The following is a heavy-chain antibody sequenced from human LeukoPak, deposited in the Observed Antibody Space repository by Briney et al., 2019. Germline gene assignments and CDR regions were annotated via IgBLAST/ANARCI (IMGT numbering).Heavy chain of an antibody. D-gene: IGHD3-10*01. Sequence: GGSLRLSCAASGFTFSSWGMQGVRQAPGKGLEWVAVIWYDGSNKYYADSVKGRFTISRDNSKNTLYLQMNSLRAEDTAVYYCERSRYYYGSGSPVYYWGQGTLVTVSS. CDR1: GFTFSSWG. J-gene: IGHJ4*02. V-gene: IGHV3-33*08. CDR2: IWYDGSNK. CDR3: ERSRYYYGSGSPVYY.